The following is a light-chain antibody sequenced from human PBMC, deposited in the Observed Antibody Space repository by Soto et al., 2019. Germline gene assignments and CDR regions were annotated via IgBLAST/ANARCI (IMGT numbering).Light chain of an antibody. J-gene: IGLJ2*01. Sequence: QSALTQPASVSGSPGQSITISCTGTSSDVGGYNYVSWYQQYPGKAPKLMIYEVSNRPSGVSNRFSGSKSGNTASLTISGLQAEDEADYYCSSHTSSNTHVVFGGGTKQTVL. V-gene: IGLV2-14*01. CDR1: SSDVGGYNY. CDR2: EVS. CDR3: SSHTSSNTHVV.